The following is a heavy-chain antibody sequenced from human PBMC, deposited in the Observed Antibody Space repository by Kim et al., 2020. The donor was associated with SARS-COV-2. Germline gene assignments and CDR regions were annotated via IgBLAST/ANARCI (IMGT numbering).Heavy chain of an antibody. J-gene: IGHJ6*02. V-gene: IGHV3-11*05. D-gene: IGHD3-16*02. Sequence: GGSLRLSCAASGFTFSDYYMSWIRQAPGKGLEWVSYISSSSSYTNYADSVKGRFTISRDNAKNSVYLQMNSLRAEDTAVYYCARVGYDYGWGSYRDYYYYYGMDVWGQGTTVTVSS. CDR3: ARVGYDYGWGSYRDYYYYYGMDV. CDR2: ISSSSSYT. CDR1: GFTFSDYY.